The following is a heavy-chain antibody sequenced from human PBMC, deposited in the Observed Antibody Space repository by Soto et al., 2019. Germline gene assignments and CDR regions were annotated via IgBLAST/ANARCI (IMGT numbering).Heavy chain of an antibody. CDR2: IYHSGST. D-gene: IGHD4-17*01. Sequence: QLQLQESGSGLVKPSQTLSLTCAVSGGSISSGGYSCNWIRQPPGKGLEWIGYIYHSGSTYYNPSLKSLVTISGDRPKKQFSLKLSSVTAADTAVYYCARGMTTVTTFYYWGHGTLVTGSS. CDR3: ARGMTTVTTFYY. CDR1: GGSISSGGYS. J-gene: IGHJ4*01. V-gene: IGHV4-30-2*01.